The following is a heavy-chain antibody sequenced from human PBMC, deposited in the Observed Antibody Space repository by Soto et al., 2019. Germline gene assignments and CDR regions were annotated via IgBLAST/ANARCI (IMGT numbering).Heavy chain of an antibody. V-gene: IGHV4-59*08. D-gene: IGHD4-17*01. Sequence: PSETLSLTCTVSGGSINSYYWGWIRQPPGKGLEWIGQIYYTGSTNYSPSLKSRVTISVDRSKNQFSLRLSSVTAADTAVYYCAMAETTLYNWFDPWGQGTLVTVSS. CDR2: IYYTGST. CDR3: AMAETTLYNWFDP. J-gene: IGHJ5*02. CDR1: GGSINSYY.